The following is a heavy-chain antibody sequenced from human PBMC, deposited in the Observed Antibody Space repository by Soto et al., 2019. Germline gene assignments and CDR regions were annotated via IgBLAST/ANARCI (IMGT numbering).Heavy chain of an antibody. V-gene: IGHV3-33*01. CDR1: GFTFSSYG. CDR2: IWYDGSNK. Sequence: GGSLRLSCAASGFTFSSYGMHWVRQAPGKGLEWVAVIWYDGSNKYYADSVKGRFTISRDNSKNTLYLQMNSLRAEDTAVYYCARVDEQWLYDAFDIWGQGTMVTVSS. CDR3: ARVDEQWLYDAFDI. J-gene: IGHJ3*02. D-gene: IGHD6-19*01.